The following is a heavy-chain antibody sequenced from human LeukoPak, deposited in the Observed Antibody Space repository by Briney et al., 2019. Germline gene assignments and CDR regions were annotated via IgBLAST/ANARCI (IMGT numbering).Heavy chain of an antibody. Sequence: GESLKISCKGSGYSFTNYWIGWVRQMPGKGLEWMGIIYPGDSDTRYSPSFRGQVTISADKSISTAYLQWSSLKASDTAMYYCAREGNYNVLTGYYHYFDCWGPGTLVTASS. CDR3: AREGNYNVLTGYYHYFDC. V-gene: IGHV5-51*01. CDR2: IYPGDSDT. CDR1: GYSFTNYW. J-gene: IGHJ4*02. D-gene: IGHD3-9*01.